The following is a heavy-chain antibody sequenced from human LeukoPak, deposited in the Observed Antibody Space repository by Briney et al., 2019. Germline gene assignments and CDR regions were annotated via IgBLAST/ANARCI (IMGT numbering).Heavy chain of an antibody. J-gene: IGHJ6*03. CDR2: IYTSGST. CDR1: GGSISSGGYC. D-gene: IGHD6-19*01. V-gene: IGHV4-61*09. Sequence: SETLSLTCTVSGGSISSGGYCWSWIRQPAGKGLEWIGHIYTSGSTNYNPSLKSRVTISVDTSRNQFSLKLSSVSAADTAVYYCAKDVSIAVNYYYHYYMDVWGKGTTVTVSS. CDR3: AKDVSIAVNYYYHYYMDV.